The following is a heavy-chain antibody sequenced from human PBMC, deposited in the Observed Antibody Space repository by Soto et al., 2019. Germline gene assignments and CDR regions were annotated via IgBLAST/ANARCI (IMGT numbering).Heavy chain of an antibody. Sequence: PGGSLRLSCTASGFTFGDYAMSWFRQAPGKGLEWVGFIRSKAYGGTTEYAASVKGRFTISRDDSKSIAYLQMNSLKTEDTAVYYCTRDQVWFGTVNGDYYYYMDVWGKGTTVTVSS. D-gene: IGHD3-10*01. V-gene: IGHV3-49*03. CDR2: IRSKAYGGTT. J-gene: IGHJ6*03. CDR3: TRDQVWFGTVNGDYYYYMDV. CDR1: GFTFGDYA.